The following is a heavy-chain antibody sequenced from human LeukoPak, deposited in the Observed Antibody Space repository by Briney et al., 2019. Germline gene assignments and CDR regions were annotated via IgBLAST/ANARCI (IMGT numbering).Heavy chain of an antibody. CDR1: EFIFSSFA. Sequence: GGSLRLSCAASEFIFSSFAMNWVRQAPGKGLEWVSVISGSGGSTYYTDAVKGRFTISRDNSKNTLYLQMNSLRAEDTAVYYCTKAPSGSYYPGYFDFWGQGTLVTVSS. CDR2: ISGSGGST. D-gene: IGHD1-26*01. J-gene: IGHJ4*02. CDR3: TKAPSGSYYPGYFDF. V-gene: IGHV3-23*01.